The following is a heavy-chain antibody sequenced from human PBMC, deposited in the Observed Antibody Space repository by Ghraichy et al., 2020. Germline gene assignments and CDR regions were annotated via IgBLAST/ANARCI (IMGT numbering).Heavy chain of an antibody. D-gene: IGHD2-21*01. CDR2: IYYSGST. CDR1: GGSVRSGSHY. V-gene: IGHV4-61*01. CDR3: ARTFFVGGTCYNDDAVDI. Sequence: SETLSLTCTVSGGSVRSGSHYWTWIRQPPGKGLEWIGYIYYSGSTNYKPSLKSRVTISLDMSKNQFSLRLSSVTAADTAVYYCARTFFVGGTCYNDDAVDISGQGTMVTVSS. J-gene: IGHJ3*02.